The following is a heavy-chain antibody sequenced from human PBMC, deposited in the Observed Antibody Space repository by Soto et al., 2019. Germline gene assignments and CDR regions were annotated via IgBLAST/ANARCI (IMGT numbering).Heavy chain of an antibody. J-gene: IGHJ4*02. V-gene: IGHV1-45*02. CDR3: ASGGAGSGPFTWELPDH. D-gene: IGHD1-26*01. CDR1: GNTFTYRY. CDR2: ITPFSGDV. Sequence: QMQLVQSGAEVKKTGSTVTVSCKALGNTFTYRYLHWVRQAPGQALEWMGWITPFSGDVHYAQKFQERGTCTRDRSINTAYMRRSSLRSVDTAMYYCASGGAGSGPFTWELPDHWGQGTLVTVSS.